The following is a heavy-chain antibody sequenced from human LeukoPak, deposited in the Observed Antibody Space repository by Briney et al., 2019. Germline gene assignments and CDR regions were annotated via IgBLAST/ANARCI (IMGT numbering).Heavy chain of an antibody. J-gene: IGHJ4*02. Sequence: PSQTLSLTCAVHGGSFSGYYWAWIRQPPGKGLEGIGEINPGRGTNYHPSLKRRVTISADTSKSQFSLEMRSVTAADTAMSYCARAKSTVSTYFDSWGQGSLVTVSS. CDR3: ARAKSTVSTYFDS. CDR1: GGSFSGYY. CDR2: INPGRGT. D-gene: IGHD4-17*01. V-gene: IGHV4-34*01.